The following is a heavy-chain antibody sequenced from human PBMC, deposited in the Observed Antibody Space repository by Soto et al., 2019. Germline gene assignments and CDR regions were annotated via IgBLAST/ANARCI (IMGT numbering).Heavy chain of an antibody. CDR1: GGTFSSYA. D-gene: IGHD4-17*01. V-gene: IGHV1-69*01. CDR2: VIPIFGTA. J-gene: IGHJ3*02. CDR3: ARAWGPHYGDYARFHAIDI. Sequence: QVQLVQSGAEVKKPGSSVKVSCKASGGTFSSYAISWVRQAPGQGLEWMGGVIPIFGTANYAQKFQGRVTITADESTSTAYMELSRQRSEATAVYYCARAWGPHYGDYARFHAIDIWGQGTMVTVSS.